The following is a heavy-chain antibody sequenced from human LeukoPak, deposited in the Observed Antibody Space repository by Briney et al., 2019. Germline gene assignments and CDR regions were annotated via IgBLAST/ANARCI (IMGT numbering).Heavy chain of an antibody. CDR3: ARARKIAAAGFLGWFDP. D-gene: IGHD6-13*01. J-gene: IGHJ5*02. CDR1: GYTFTSYG. V-gene: IGHV1-18*01. Sequence: ASVKVSCKASGYTFTSYGISWVRQAPGQGLEWMGWISVYNGNTNYAQKLQGRVTMTTDTSTSTAYMELRSLRSGDTAVYYCARARKIAAAGFLGWFDPWGQGTLVTVSS. CDR2: ISVYNGNT.